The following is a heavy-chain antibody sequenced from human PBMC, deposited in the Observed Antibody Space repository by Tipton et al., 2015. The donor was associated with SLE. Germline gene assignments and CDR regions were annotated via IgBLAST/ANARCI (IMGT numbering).Heavy chain of an antibody. CDR1: GGSISSSSYY. CDR2: IYYSGST. CDR3: ARESGAAAGTKRHYYYYMDV. V-gene: IGHV4-39*07. Sequence: TLSLTCTVSGGSISSSSYYWGWIRQPPGKGLEWIGSIYYSGSTYYNPSLKSRVTISVDTSKNQFSLKLSSVTAADTAVYYCARESGAAAGTKRHYYYYMDVWGKGTTVTVSS. J-gene: IGHJ6*03. D-gene: IGHD6-13*01.